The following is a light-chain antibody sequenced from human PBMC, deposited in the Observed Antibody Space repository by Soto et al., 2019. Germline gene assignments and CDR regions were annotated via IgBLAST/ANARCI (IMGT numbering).Light chain of an antibody. V-gene: IGKV3-20*01. Sequence: EIVLTQSPGTLSLSPGERATLSCRASQSVSSISLAWYQQKPGQAPRLLMYGASSRATGIPDRFSGSGSGTDFTLTISRLEPEDSAVSYCQQYGSSSWTFGQGTKVEIK. J-gene: IGKJ1*01. CDR2: GAS. CDR3: QQYGSSSWT. CDR1: QSVSSIS.